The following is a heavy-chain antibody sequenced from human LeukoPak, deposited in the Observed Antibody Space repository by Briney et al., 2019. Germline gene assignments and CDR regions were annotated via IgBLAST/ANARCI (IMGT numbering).Heavy chain of an antibody. D-gene: IGHD3-10*01. CDR3: ARTRFGDIDY. CDR2: IYHSGST. Sequence: KLSETLSLTCAVSGGSISSSNWWSWVRQPPGKGLEWIGEIYHSGSTNYNPSLKSRVTIPVDKSKNQFSLKLSSVTAADTAVYYCARTRFGDIDYWGQGTLVTVSS. V-gene: IGHV4-4*02. J-gene: IGHJ4*02. CDR1: GGSISSSNW.